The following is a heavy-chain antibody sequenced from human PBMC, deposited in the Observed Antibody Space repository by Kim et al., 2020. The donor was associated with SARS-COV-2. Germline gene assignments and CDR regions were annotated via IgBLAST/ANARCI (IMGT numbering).Heavy chain of an antibody. D-gene: IGHD3-22*01. CDR3: ARAVVRNYYYYGMDV. V-gene: IGHV1-18*01. CDR1: GYTFTSYG. CDR2: ISAYNGNT. Sequence: ASVKVSCKASGYTFTSYGNSWVRQAPGQGLEWMGWISAYNGNTNYAQKLQGRVTMTTDTSTSTAYMELRSLRSDDTAVYYCARAVVRNYYYYGMDVWGQGTTLTVSS. J-gene: IGHJ6*02.